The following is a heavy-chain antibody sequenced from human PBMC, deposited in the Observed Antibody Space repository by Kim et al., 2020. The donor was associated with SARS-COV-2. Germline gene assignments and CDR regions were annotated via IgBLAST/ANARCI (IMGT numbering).Heavy chain of an antibody. D-gene: IGHD6-19*01. CDR3: ARPGRQWLAYDFDY. Sequence: SETLSLTCTVSGDSISNSSYSWGWIRQPPGKGLEWIRSFYYSGSTYYNSSLKSRVPISVGTSKNQFSLKLTSVTAADTAVTYYARPGRQWLAYDFDYWG. CDR1: GDSISNSSYS. V-gene: IGHV4-39*01. CDR2: FYYSGST. J-gene: IGHJ4*01.